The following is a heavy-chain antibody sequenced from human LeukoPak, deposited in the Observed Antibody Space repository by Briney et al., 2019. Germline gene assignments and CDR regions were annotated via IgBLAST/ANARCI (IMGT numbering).Heavy chain of an antibody. CDR3: ARDQPVLRYFEQ. V-gene: IGHV4-4*07. CDR1: GGSISSYY. Sequence: SETLSLTCTVSGGSISSYYWSWIRQPAGKGLEGIGRIYTSGSTNYNPSPKSRVTMSVDTSKNQFSLKLSSVPAADTAVYYCARDQPVLRYFEQWGQGTLVTVSS. J-gene: IGHJ4*02. CDR2: IYTSGST. D-gene: IGHD3-9*01.